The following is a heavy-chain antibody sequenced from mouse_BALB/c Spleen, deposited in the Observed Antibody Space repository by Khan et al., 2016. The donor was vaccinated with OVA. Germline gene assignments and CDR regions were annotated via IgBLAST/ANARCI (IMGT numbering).Heavy chain of an antibody. CDR1: GFTFSSYG. J-gene: IGHJ4*01. V-gene: IGHV5-6*01. D-gene: IGHD1-2*01. Sequence: VELVESGGDLVKPGGSLKLSCAASGFTFSSYGMSWVRQTPHKRMEWVATISSGGHYTYFPDSVRGRFTISRDNAKNTLYLQMSTVKSEDTAMXSYARTITTANVNYYALEYWGKGTSVTVSS. CDR2: ISSGGHYT. CDR3: ARTITTANVNYYALEY.